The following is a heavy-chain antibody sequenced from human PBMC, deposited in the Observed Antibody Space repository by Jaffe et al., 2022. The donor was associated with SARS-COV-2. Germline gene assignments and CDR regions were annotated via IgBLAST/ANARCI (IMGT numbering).Heavy chain of an antibody. CDR3: ARIVYYDSSGYYYDGGFDY. Sequence: QVQLQESGPGLVKPSETLSLTCTVSGGSISSYYWSWIRQPPGKGLEWIGYIYYSGSTNYNPSLKSRVTISVDTSKNQFSLKLSSVTAADTAVYYCARIVYYDSSGYYYDGGFDYWGQGTLVTVSS. D-gene: IGHD3-22*01. V-gene: IGHV4-59*01. CDR2: IYYSGST. CDR1: GGSISSYY. J-gene: IGHJ4*02.